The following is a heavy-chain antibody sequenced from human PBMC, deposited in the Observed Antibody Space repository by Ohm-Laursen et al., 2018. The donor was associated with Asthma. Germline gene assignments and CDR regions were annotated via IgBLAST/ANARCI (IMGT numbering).Heavy chain of an antibody. D-gene: IGHD1-1*01. CDR1: GFTFSSYA. J-gene: IGHJ4*02. CDR2: ISYDGSNK. V-gene: IGHV3-30-3*01. Sequence: LRLSCAASGFTFSSYAMHWVRQAPGKGLEWVAVISYDGSNKYYADSVKGRFTISRDNSKNTLYLQMNSLRAEDTAVYYCATSRAGTGDFDYWGQGTLVTVSS. CDR3: ATSRAGTGDFDY.